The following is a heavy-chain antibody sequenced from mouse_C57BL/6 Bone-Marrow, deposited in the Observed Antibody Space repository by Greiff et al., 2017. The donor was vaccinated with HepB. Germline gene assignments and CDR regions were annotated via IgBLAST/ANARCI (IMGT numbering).Heavy chain of an antibody. D-gene: IGHD1-1*01. CDR2: IDPSDSYT. CDR3: ASSYYYSRDY. V-gene: IGHV1-59*01. Sequence: QVQLQQPGAELVRPGTSVKLSCKASGYTFTSYWMHWVKQRPGQGLEWIGVIDPSDSYTNYNQKFKGKATLTVDTSSSTAYMQLSSLTSEDSAVYYCASSYYYSRDYGGQDTTLTVSS. CDR1: GYTFTSYW. J-gene: IGHJ2*01.